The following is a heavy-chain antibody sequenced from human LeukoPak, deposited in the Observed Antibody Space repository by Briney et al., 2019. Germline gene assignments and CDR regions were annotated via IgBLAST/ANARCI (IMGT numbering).Heavy chain of an antibody. CDR1: GYSFTSYW. J-gene: IGHJ6*03. Sequence: GESLKISCKGSGYSFTSYWIGWVRQMPGKGLEWMGIIYPGDSDTRYSPSFQGQVTISADKSISTAYMQWSSLKASDTAMYYCARGGRSGYYYYYMDVWGKGTTATVSS. D-gene: IGHD3-16*01. V-gene: IGHV5-51*01. CDR3: ARGGRSGYYYYYMDV. CDR2: IYPGDSDT.